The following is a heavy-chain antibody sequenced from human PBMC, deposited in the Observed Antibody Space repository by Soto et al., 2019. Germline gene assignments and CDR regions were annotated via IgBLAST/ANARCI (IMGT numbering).Heavy chain of an antibody. CDR2: ISGSGGST. J-gene: IGHJ4*02. CDR3: AKDKDIVVVVLDY. Sequence: GGSLRLSCAASGFTFCSYAMSWVRQAPGKGLEWVSAISGSGGSTYYADSVKGRFTISRDNSKNTLYLQMNSLRAEDTAVYYCAKDKDIVVVVLDYWGQGTLVTVSS. CDR1: GFTFCSYA. V-gene: IGHV3-23*01. D-gene: IGHD2-15*01.